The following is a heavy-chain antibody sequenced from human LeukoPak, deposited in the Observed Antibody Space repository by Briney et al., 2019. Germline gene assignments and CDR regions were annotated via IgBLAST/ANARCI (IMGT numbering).Heavy chain of an antibody. J-gene: IGHJ4*02. CDR2: IYSSGST. D-gene: IGHD3-3*01. CDR1: GGSISSGDYY. CDR3: ASSDFWSGYRLDY. V-gene: IGHV4-30-4*08. Sequence: SQTLSLTCTVYGGSISSGDYYWSWLRHPPGNGLEWIGYIYSSGSTYYNPSLKSGVTISVDTPKNQFSLKRSSVTAADTAVYYCASSDFWSGYRLDYWGQGTLVTVSS.